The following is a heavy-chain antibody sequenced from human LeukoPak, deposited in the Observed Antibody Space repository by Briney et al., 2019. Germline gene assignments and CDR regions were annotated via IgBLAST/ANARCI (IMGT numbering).Heavy chain of an antibody. J-gene: IGHJ4*02. CDR1: GFTFSSYA. D-gene: IGHD3-22*01. Sequence: PGGSLRLSCAASGFTFSSYAMHWVRQAPGKGLEWVAVISYDGSNKYYADSVKGRFTISRDNSKNTLYLQMNSLRAEGTAVYYCARGRIVIAPHDYWGQGTLVTVSS. V-gene: IGHV3-30-3*01. CDR2: ISYDGSNK. CDR3: ARGRIVIAPHDY.